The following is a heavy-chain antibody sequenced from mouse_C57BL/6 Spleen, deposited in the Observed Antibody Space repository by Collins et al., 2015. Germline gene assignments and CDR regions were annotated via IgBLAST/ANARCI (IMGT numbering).Heavy chain of an antibody. CDR3: ARYYGNYPPMDY. D-gene: IGHD2-1*01. J-gene: IGHJ4*01. CDR1: GFNIKDTY. Sequence: EVQLQQSGAELVKPGASVKLSCTASGFNIKDTYMHWVKQRPEQGLEWIGRIDPANGNTKYDPKFQGKATITADTSSNTAYLQLSSLTSGDTAVYYCARYYGNYPPMDYWGQGTSVTVSS. V-gene: IGHV14-3*02. CDR2: IDPANGNT.